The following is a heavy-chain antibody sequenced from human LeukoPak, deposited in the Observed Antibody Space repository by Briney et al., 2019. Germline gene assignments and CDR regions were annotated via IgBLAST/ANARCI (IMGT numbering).Heavy chain of an antibody. CDR2: ISSSGSTI. CDR3: ARDVLRFLDSFDY. CDR1: GFTFSSYE. Sequence: GGSLRLSCAASGFTFSSYEMNWVRQAPGKGLEWVSYISSSGSTIYYADSVKGRFTISRDNAKNSLYLQMNSLRAEDTAVYYCARDVLRFLDSFDYWGQGTLVTVPS. V-gene: IGHV3-48*03. J-gene: IGHJ4*02. D-gene: IGHD3-3*01.